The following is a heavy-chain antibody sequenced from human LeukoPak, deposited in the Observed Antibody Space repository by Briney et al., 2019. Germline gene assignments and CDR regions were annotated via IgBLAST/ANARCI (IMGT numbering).Heavy chain of an antibody. CDR2: ISSSGSTI. CDR3: AKGYDYVWGSYRPFFDY. Sequence: PGGSLRLPCAASGFTFSSYEMNWVRQAPGKGLEWVSYISSSGSTIYYADFVKGRFTISRDNAKNSLYLQMNSLRAEDTAVYYCAKGYDYVWGSYRPFFDYWGQGTLVTVSS. V-gene: IGHV3-48*03. J-gene: IGHJ4*02. CDR1: GFTFSSYE. D-gene: IGHD3-16*02.